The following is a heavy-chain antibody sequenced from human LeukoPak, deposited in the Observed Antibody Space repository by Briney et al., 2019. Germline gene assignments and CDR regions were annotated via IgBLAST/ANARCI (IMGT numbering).Heavy chain of an antibody. D-gene: IGHD3-10*01. CDR3: VFYYYGSGSFRYYFDY. CDR1: GYTFTSYD. CDR2: MNPNSGNT. J-gene: IGHJ4*02. V-gene: IGHV1-8*01. Sequence: ASVKVSCKASGYTFTSYDINWVRQATGQGLEGMGWMNPNSGNTGYAQKFQGRATMTRNTSISTAYMELSSLRSEDTAVYYCVFYYYGSGSFRYYFDYWGQGTLVTVSS.